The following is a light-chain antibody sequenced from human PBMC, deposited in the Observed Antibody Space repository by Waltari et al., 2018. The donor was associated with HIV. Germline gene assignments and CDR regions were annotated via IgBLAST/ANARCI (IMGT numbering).Light chain of an antibody. Sequence: QSALTQPASVSGSPGQSITISCAGTRSAVVGYNYVSWYQHHPGKPPKLMIYDVSNRPSGVSNRFSGSKSGNTASLTISGLQAEDEADYYCSSYTSSSTLVALGGGTKLTVL. J-gene: IGLJ2*01. CDR2: DVS. CDR1: RSAVVGYNY. CDR3: SSYTSSSTLVA. V-gene: IGLV2-14*03.